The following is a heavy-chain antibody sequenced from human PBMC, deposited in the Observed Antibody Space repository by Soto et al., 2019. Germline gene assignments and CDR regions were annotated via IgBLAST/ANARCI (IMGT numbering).Heavy chain of an antibody. CDR2: FDPEDGET. V-gene: IGHV1-24*01. Sequence: ASVKVSCKVSGYTLTELSMHWVRQAPGKGLEWMGGFDPEDGETIYAQKFQGRVTMTEDTSTDTAYMELSSLRSKDTAVYYCATWRTRWDAFDIWGQGTMVNVSS. CDR1: GYTLTELS. D-gene: IGHD2-2*01. J-gene: IGHJ3*02. CDR3: ATWRTRWDAFDI.